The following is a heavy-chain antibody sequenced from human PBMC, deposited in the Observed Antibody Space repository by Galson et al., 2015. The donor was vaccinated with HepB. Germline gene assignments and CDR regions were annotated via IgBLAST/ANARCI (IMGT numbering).Heavy chain of an antibody. CDR1: GFTFSTYW. J-gene: IGHJ4*02. CDR2: ISSSGSVM. Sequence: SLRLSCAASGFTFSTYWMSWVRQAPGKGLEWVSYISSSGSVMSYADSVEGRFTISRDNPKNSLYLQMSSLRAEDTAVYYCARPDCRGGGCYLDYWGQGTLVTVSS. CDR3: ARPDCRGGGCYLDY. D-gene: IGHD2-15*01. V-gene: IGHV3-48*03.